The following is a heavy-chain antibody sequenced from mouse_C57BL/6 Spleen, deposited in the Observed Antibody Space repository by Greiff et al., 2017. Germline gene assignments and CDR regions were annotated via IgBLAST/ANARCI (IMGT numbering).Heavy chain of an antibody. CDR3: ARSVYGNDYAMDY. CDR2: IYPRSGNT. D-gene: IGHD2-10*02. Sequence: QVQLQQSGAELARPGASVKLSCKASGYTFTSYGISWVKQRTGQGLEWIGEIYPRSGNTYYNEKFKGKATLTADKSSSTAYMGLRSLTAEDSAVYFSARSVYGNDYAMDYWGQGTSVTVSS. J-gene: IGHJ4*01. CDR1: GYTFTSYG. V-gene: IGHV1-81*01.